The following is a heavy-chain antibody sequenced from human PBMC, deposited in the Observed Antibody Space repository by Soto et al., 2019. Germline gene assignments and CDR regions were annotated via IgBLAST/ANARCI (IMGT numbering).Heavy chain of an antibody. D-gene: IGHD3-3*01. CDR1: GFTFSSYS. Sequence: GGSLRLSCAASGFTFSSYSMNWVRQAPGKGLEWVSSTSSSSSYIYYADSVKGRFTISRDNAKNSLYLQMNSLRAEDTAVYYCARDNDFWSGYSGVPTYYYYGMDVWGQGTTVTVSS. CDR3: ARDNDFWSGYSGVPTYYYYGMDV. CDR2: TSSSSSYI. J-gene: IGHJ6*02. V-gene: IGHV3-21*01.